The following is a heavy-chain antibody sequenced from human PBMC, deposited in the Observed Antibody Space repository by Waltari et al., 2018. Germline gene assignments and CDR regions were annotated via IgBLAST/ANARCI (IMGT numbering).Heavy chain of an antibody. V-gene: IGHV4-34*01. CDR2: INRSGST. CDR1: GGSFSVYY. Sequence: QVQLQQWGAGLLKPSETLSLTCAVYGGSFSVYYWSWIRQPPGKGLEWIGEINRSGSTNCNQSLKRRVTISLDTSKNHFSLKLSSVTAADTAVYYCARADRGPRSGSSATPAWGPWGQGTLVTVSS. J-gene: IGHJ5*02. CDR3: ARADRGPRSGSSATPAWGP. D-gene: IGHD1-26*01.